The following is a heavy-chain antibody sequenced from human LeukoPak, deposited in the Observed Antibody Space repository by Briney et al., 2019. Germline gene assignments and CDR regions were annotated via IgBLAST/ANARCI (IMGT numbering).Heavy chain of an antibody. J-gene: IGHJ4*02. CDR1: GFTFSSYS. D-gene: IGHD6-13*01. V-gene: IGHV3-48*01. CDR2: ISSSSSTI. Sequence: GGSLRLSCAASGFTFSSYSMNWVRQAPGKGPEWVSYISSSSSTIYYADSVKGRFTISRDNAKNSLYLQMNSLRAEDTALYYCAKDISPGAAAGTWYYFDYWGQGTLVTVSS. CDR3: AKDISPGAAAGTWYYFDY.